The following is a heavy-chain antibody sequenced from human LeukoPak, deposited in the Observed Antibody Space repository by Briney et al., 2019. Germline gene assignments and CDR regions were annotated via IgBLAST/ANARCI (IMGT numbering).Heavy chain of an antibody. CDR3: AKDSNWAFNY. V-gene: IGHV3-30*02. Sequence: GGSLRLSCGASGFTFSLNGMHWVRQVPGKGLEWVTYIRKDGSDKYYADSVKGRFTISRDSSKNMVYLQMNSLRVEDKALYYCAKDSNWAFNYWGQGTLVRVSS. CDR2: IRKDGSDK. J-gene: IGHJ4*02. CDR1: GFTFSLNG. D-gene: IGHD3-16*01.